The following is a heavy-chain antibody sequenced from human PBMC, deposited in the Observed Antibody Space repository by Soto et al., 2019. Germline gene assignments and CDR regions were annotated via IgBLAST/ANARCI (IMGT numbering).Heavy chain of an antibody. D-gene: IGHD2-15*01. J-gene: IGHJ6*02. CDR3: VRSLPAATWSYSGMDV. Sequence: QVQLQESGPGLVKPSGTPSLTCAVSGDSVSSSSCWSWVRQAPGKGLEGIGEIYHSGTFNYNPSHKSRVAMSLDKSRNQISLNMNSVTAADTAVYYCVRSLPAATWSYSGMDVWGQGTTVTVSS. CDR1: GDSVSSSSC. CDR2: IYHSGTF. V-gene: IGHV4-4*02.